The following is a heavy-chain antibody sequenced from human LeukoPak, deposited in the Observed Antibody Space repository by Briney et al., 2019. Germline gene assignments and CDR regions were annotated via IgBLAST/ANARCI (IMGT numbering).Heavy chain of an antibody. Sequence: GGSLRLSCAASGFTFSTYSMNWVRQAPGKGLEWVSSISSSSSYIYYADSVKGRFTISRDNAKNSLYLQMNSLRAEDTAVYYCAMEGYSGNYPAYWGQGTLVTVSS. CDR1: GFTFSTYS. D-gene: IGHD1-26*01. CDR3: AMEGYSGNYPAY. J-gene: IGHJ4*02. CDR2: ISSSSSYI. V-gene: IGHV3-21*01.